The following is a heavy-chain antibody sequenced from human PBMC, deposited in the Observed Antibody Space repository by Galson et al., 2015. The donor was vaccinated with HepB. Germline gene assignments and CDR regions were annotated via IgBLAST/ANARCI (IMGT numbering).Heavy chain of an antibody. CDR2: ISYDGSNK. V-gene: IGHV3-30*18. CDR3: AKDGGEDYYDSSGYFDY. D-gene: IGHD3-22*01. CDR1: GFTFSSYG. J-gene: IGHJ4*02. Sequence: SLRLSCAASGFTFSSYGMHWVRQAPGKGLEWVAVISYDGSNKYYADSVKGRFTISRDNSKNTLYLQMNSLRAEDTAVYYCAKDGGEDYYDSSGYFDYWGQGTLVTVSS.